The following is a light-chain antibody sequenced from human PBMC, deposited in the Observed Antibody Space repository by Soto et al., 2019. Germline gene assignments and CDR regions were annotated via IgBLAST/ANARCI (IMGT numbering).Light chain of an antibody. CDR1: ESIRSY. Sequence: DIQMTQSPSSLSASVGDRVTITCRASESIRSYLNWYQQKPGKAPKLLIYGASNLQSGVPSRFSGGGSGTDFTLTISSLQPEDFATYYCQQSFSTPRFTFGPGTRVDI. J-gene: IGKJ3*01. V-gene: IGKV1-39*01. CDR3: QQSFSTPRFT. CDR2: GAS.